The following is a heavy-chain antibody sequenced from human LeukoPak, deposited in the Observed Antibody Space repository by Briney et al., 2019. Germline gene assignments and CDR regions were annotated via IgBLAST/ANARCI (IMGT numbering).Heavy chain of an antibody. CDR3: AREGSGSYYNLDY. D-gene: IGHD3-10*01. V-gene: IGHV3-30-3*01. CDR1: GFTFSSYA. J-gene: IGHJ4*02. CDR2: ISYDGSNK. Sequence: GGSLRLSCAASGFTFSSYAMHWVRQAPGKGLEWVAVISYDGSNKYYADSVKGRFTISRDNSKNTLYLQMNSLRAEDTAVYYCAREGSGSYYNLDYWGQGTLVTVSS.